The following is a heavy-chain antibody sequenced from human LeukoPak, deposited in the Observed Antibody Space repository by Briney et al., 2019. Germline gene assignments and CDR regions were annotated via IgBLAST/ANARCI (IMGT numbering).Heavy chain of an antibody. D-gene: IGHD6-19*01. J-gene: IGHJ4*02. CDR1: GGSMTGNY. CDR3: ARGGWYEDY. Sequence: SETLSLTCTASGGSMTGNYWSWIRQPPGKGLEWIGYIYYDGSTNYNQSLESRVTISVDTSKNQFSLRLTSVTAADTAVYFCARGGWYEDYWGQGTLVTVSS. CDR2: IYYDGST. V-gene: IGHV4-59*01.